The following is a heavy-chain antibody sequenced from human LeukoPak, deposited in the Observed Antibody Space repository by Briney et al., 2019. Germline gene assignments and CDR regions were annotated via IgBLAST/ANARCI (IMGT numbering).Heavy chain of an antibody. CDR3: ATGGEMSTTPHF. CDR2: IYYSGST. D-gene: IGHD5-24*01. CDR1: GGSISSSSYY. Sequence: TSETLSLTCTVSGGSISSSSYYWGWIRQPPGKGLEWIGSIYYSGSTYYNPSLKSRVTISVDTSNNQFSLKLRSVTATDTAIYYCATGGEMSTTPHFWGQGTRVTVSS. V-gene: IGHV4-39*07. J-gene: IGHJ4*02.